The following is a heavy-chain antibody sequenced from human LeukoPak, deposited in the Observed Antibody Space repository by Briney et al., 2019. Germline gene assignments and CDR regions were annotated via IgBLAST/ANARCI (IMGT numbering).Heavy chain of an antibody. Sequence: KPSETLSLTCAVYGGSFSGYYWSWIRQPPGKGLEWIGEINHSGSTNYNPSLKSRVTISVDTSKNQFSLKLSFVTAADTAVYYCARDGYSYGYGSDAFDIWGQGTMVTVSS. CDR2: INHSGST. D-gene: IGHD5-18*01. CDR3: ARDGYSYGYGSDAFDI. J-gene: IGHJ3*02. V-gene: IGHV4-34*01. CDR1: GGSFSGYY.